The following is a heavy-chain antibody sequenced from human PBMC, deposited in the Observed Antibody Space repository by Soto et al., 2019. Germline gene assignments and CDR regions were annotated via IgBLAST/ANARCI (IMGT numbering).Heavy chain of an antibody. V-gene: IGHV4-39*01. CDR2: IYYSGST. CDR3: ARPGVATIADDAFDI. CDR1: GGSISSSSYY. J-gene: IGHJ3*02. Sequence: QLQLQESGPGLVKPSETLSLTCTVSGGSISSSSYYWGWIRQPPGKGLEWIGSIYYSGSTYYNPSFKSRVTISVDTSKNQFSLKLSSVTAADTAVYYCARPGVATIADDAFDIWGQGTMVTVSS. D-gene: IGHD5-12*01.